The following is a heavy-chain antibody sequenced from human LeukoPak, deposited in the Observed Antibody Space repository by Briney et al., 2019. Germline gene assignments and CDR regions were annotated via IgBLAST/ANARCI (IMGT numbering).Heavy chain of an antibody. J-gene: IGHJ4*02. CDR1: GYTFTSYD. Sequence: ASVKVSCKASGYTFTSYDINWVRQATGQGLEWMGWMNPNSGNTGYAQKFQGRVTMTRNTSISTAYMELSSLRSEDTAVYYCAREVDLGYDYVWGGYRYWGQGTLVTVSS. CDR3: AREVDLGYDYVWGGYRY. CDR2: MNPNSGNT. D-gene: IGHD3-16*02. V-gene: IGHV1-8*01.